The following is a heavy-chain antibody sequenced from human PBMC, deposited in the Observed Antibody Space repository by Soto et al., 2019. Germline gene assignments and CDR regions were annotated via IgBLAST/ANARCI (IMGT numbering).Heavy chain of an antibody. CDR3: AREGGAIFGVVISHFDY. V-gene: IGHV1-69*13. CDR1: GGTFISDA. Sequence: SVKVSFKASGGTFISDAISWVRQAPGQGLEWMGGIIPIFGTANYAQKFQGRVTITADESTSTAYMELSSLRSEDTAVYYCAREGGAIFGVVISHFDYWGQGTLVTVSS. J-gene: IGHJ4*02. D-gene: IGHD3-3*01. CDR2: IIPIFGTA.